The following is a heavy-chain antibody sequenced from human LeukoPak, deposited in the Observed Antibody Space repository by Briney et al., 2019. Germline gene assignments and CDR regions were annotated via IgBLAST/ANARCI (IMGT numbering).Heavy chain of an antibody. D-gene: IGHD2-2*01. Sequence: SETLSLTCAVSGASISSSNYYWGWVRQSPGKGLEWIGNIYSSGNTYYNASLKSRVTMYIDTSKNQFSLKLSSVTAADTAVYYCAGLTGHVPAATSFDYWGQGTLVTVSS. CDR3: AGLTGHVPAATSFDY. J-gene: IGHJ4*02. V-gene: IGHV4-39*01. CDR1: GASISSSNYY. CDR2: IYSSGNT.